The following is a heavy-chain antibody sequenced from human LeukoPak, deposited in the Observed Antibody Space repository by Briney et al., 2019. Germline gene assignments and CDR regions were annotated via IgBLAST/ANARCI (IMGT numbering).Heavy chain of an antibody. CDR1: GGSISSSNW. V-gene: IGHV4-4*02. D-gene: IGHD6-13*01. Sequence: PSETLSLTCAVSGGSISSSNWWSWVRQPPGKGLEWIGEIYHSGSTNYNPSLKSRVTISVDTSKNQFSLELTSLTAADTAVYYCARRGIAAAGDWYFDLWGRGTLVTVSS. CDR2: IYHSGST. CDR3: ARRGIAAAGDWYFDL. J-gene: IGHJ2*01.